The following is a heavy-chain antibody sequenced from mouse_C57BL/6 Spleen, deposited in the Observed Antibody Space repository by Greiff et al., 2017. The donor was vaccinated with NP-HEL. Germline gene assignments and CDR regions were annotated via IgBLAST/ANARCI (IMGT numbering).Heavy chain of an antibody. D-gene: IGHD2-5*01. CDR2: IYPRSGNT. Sequence: VQLQESGAELARPGASVKLSCKASGYTFTSYGISWVKQRTGQGLEWIGEIYPRSGNTYYNEKFKGKATLTADKSSSTAYMELRSLTSEDSAVYFCASAYYSNYGLFAYWGQGTLVTVSA. J-gene: IGHJ3*01. CDR3: ASAYYSNYGLFAY. V-gene: IGHV1-81*01. CDR1: GYTFTSYG.